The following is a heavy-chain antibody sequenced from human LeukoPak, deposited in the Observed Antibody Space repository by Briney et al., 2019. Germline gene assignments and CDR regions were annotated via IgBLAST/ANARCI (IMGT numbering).Heavy chain of an antibody. CDR1: GFTFSSYS. CDR3: AREGGYCSGGSCYWDDY. D-gene: IGHD2-15*01. V-gene: IGHV3-48*01. CDR2: ISSSSSTI. J-gene: IGHJ4*02. Sequence: GGSLRLSCAASGFTFSSYSMNWVRQAPRKGLEWVSYISSSSSTIYYADSVKGRFTISRDNAKNSLYLQMNSLRAEDTAVYYCAREGGYCSGGSCYWDDYWGQGTLVTVSS.